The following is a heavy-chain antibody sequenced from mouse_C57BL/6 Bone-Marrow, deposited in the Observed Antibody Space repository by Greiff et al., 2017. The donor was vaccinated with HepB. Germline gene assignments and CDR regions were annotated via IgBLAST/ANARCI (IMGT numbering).Heavy chain of an antibody. J-gene: IGHJ4*01. CDR1: GYSFTGYY. CDR2: INPSTGGT. CDR3: ARFYYSNGYYYAMDY. D-gene: IGHD2-5*01. V-gene: IGHV1-42*01. Sequence: EVQLQQSGPELVKPGASVKISCKASGYSFTGYYMNWVKQSPEKSLEWIGEINPSTGGTTYNQKFKAKATLTVDKSSSTAYMQLKSLTSEDSAVYYCARFYYSNGYYYAMDYWGQGTSVTVSS.